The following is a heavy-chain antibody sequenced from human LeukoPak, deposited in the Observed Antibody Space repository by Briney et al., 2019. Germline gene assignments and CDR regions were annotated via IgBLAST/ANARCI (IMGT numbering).Heavy chain of an antibody. J-gene: IGHJ5*02. CDR2: IIPILGIA. CDR1: GGTFSSYA. V-gene: IGHV1-69*04. CDR3: ARSQSGYYDSSGYLNWFDP. D-gene: IGHD3-22*01. Sequence: SVKVSCKASGGTFSSYAISWVRQAPGHGLEWMGRIIPILGIANYAQKFQGRVTITADKSTSTAYMELSSLRSEDTAVYYCARSQSGYYDSSGYLNWFDPWGQGTLVTVSS.